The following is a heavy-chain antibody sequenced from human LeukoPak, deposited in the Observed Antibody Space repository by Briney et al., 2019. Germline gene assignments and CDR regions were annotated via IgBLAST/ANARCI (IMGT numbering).Heavy chain of an antibody. CDR3: AKTPTALVRGGYYFDS. D-gene: IGHD6-6*01. J-gene: IGHJ4*02. CDR1: DYSISSAYY. CDR2: IYHSGST. Sequence: SETLSLTCAVSDYSISSAYYWGWIRQPPGKGLEWIGSIYHSGSTNYNPSLKTRVTISVDTSKNQFSLKLNSVTAADTAVYFCAKTPTALVRGGYYFDSWGQGTLVTVSS. V-gene: IGHV4-38-2*01.